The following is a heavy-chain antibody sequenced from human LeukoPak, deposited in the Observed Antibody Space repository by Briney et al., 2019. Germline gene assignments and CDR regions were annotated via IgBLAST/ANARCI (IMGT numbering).Heavy chain of an antibody. Sequence: GGSLRLSCAASGFTFSSYSMNWVRQAPGKGLEWVSSISSSSSYIYYADSVKGRFTISRDNAKNSLYLQMNSLRAEDTAVYYCARDLSGYSYGSVGYYFDYWGQGTLVTVSS. V-gene: IGHV3-21*01. CDR2: ISSSSSYI. CDR1: GFTFSSYS. CDR3: ARDLSGYSYGSVGYYFDY. J-gene: IGHJ4*02. D-gene: IGHD5-18*01.